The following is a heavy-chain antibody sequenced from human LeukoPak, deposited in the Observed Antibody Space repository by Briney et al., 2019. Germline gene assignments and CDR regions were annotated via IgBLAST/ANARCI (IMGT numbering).Heavy chain of an antibody. J-gene: IGHJ4*02. CDR1: GGSISSGDFY. V-gene: IGHV4-30-4*08. Sequence: SQTLSLTCTVSGGSISSGDFYWSWIRQPPGKGPEWIGYIFYSGSTYYNPSLKGRVTMSVDTSKNQFSLKLSSVTAADTAVYYCATHSSSSSYFDYWGQGTLVTVSS. D-gene: IGHD6-6*01. CDR3: ATHSSSSSYFDY. CDR2: IFYSGST.